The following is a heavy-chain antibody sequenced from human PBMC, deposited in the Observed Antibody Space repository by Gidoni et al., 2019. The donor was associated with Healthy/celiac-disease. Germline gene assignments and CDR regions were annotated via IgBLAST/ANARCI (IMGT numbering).Heavy chain of an antibody. CDR1: GFTFRSYA. Sequence: EVQLLESGGGLVQPGGSLRLSCAASGFTFRSYAMSWVRQAPGKGLEWVSAFSGSNNNTDYADSVKGRFNIARENSKNTLYLKMNSLRAEDTAVYYCAKGVRVAGPLVISHFDYWGQGTLVTV. J-gene: IGHJ4*02. V-gene: IGHV3-23*01. CDR2: FSGSNNNT. D-gene: IGHD6-19*01. CDR3: AKGVRVAGPLVISHFDY.